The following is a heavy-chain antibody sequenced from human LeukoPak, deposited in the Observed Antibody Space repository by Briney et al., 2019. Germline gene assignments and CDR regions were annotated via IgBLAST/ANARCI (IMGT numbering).Heavy chain of an antibody. CDR1: GFTFSSYG. Sequence: GGSPRLSCATSGFTFSSYGMHWVRQAPGKGLEWVAVISYDGSNKYYADSVKGRFTISRDNSKNTLYLQMNSLRAEDTAVYYCAKRHYDFWTSPDAFDIWGQGTMVTVSS. V-gene: IGHV3-30*18. CDR2: ISYDGSNK. CDR3: AKRHYDFWTSPDAFDI. J-gene: IGHJ3*02. D-gene: IGHD3-3*01.